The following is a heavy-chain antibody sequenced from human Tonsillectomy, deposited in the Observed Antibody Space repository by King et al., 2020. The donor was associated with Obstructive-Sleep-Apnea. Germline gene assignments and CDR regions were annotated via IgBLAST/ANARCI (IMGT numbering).Heavy chain of an antibody. CDR3: AKTAGYSASWFDY. J-gene: IGHJ4*02. Sequence: VQLVESGGGLVQPGGSLRLSCAASGFTFNNYALSWCRQTPGKGLEWFSGISDNGGSTYYTDSVKGRFTISGDNSDKTLYLQMNSLRADDTAVYYCAKTAGYSASWFDYWGQGTLVTVSS. CDR1: GFTFNNYA. D-gene: IGHD6-13*01. V-gene: IGHV3-23*04. CDR2: ISDNGGST.